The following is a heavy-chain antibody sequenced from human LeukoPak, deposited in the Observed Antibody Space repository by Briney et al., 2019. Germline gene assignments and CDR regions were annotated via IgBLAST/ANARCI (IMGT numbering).Heavy chain of an antibody. D-gene: IGHD3-22*01. CDR2: ISYDGSNK. V-gene: IGHV3-30*03. CDR3: AIYYYDSSGYYAEYFQH. J-gene: IGHJ1*01. Sequence: GGSLRLSCAASGFTFSNYWMSWVRQAPGKGLEWVAVISYDGSNKYYADSVKGRFTISRDNSKNTLYLQMNSLRAEDTAVYYCAIYYYDSSGYYAEYFQHWGQGTLVTVSS. CDR1: GFTFSNYW.